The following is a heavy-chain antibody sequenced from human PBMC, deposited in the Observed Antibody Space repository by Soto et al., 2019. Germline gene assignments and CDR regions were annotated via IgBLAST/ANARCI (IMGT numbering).Heavy chain of an antibody. J-gene: IGHJ4*02. CDR1: GGSFSGYY. CDR2: INHSGST. V-gene: IGHV4-34*01. CDR3: AASRTLGYCSSTSCYRGRYFDY. D-gene: IGHD2-2*01. Sequence: SETLSLTCAVYGGSFSGYYWSWIRQPPGKGLEWIGEINHSGSTNYNPSLKSRVTISVDTSKNQSSLKLSSVTAADTAVYYCAASRTLGYCSSTSCYRGRYFDYWGQGTLVTVSS.